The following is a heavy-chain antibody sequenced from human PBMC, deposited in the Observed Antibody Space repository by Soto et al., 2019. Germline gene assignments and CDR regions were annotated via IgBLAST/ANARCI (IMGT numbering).Heavy chain of an antibody. CDR2: IIPMCGTA. CDR3: TRGWGHDSADYYYAY. CDR1: GDTFSRYA. Sequence: QVQLVQSGAEVKKPGSSVKVSCKASGDTFSRYAISWVRQAPGQGLEWMGGIIPMCGTANYAQKFKGRVTITADESTNTAYMELRSLRSDDTAVYYCTRGWGHDSADYYYAYWGQGTLVTVSS. D-gene: IGHD3-22*01. J-gene: IGHJ4*02. V-gene: IGHV1-69*01.